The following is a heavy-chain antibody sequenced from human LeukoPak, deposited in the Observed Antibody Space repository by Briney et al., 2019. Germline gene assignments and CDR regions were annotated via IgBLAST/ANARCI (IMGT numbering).Heavy chain of an antibody. J-gene: IGHJ4*02. CDR1: GFTFSSYG. Sequence: GRSLRLSCAASGFTFSSYGMHWVRQAPGKGLEWVAVIWYDGSNKYYADSVKGRFTISRDNSKNTLYLQMNSLRAEDTAVYYCARDYYDSSGYYTDYFDYWGQGTLVTVSS. D-gene: IGHD3-22*01. V-gene: IGHV3-33*01. CDR2: IWYDGSNK. CDR3: ARDYYDSSGYYTDYFDY.